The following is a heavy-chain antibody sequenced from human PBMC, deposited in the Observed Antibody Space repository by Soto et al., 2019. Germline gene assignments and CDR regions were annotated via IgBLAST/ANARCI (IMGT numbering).Heavy chain of an antibody. D-gene: IGHD4-17*01. V-gene: IGHV3-30*18. CDR1: GFTFSSYG. CDR3: AKDHIYGDPIYYFDY. J-gene: IGHJ4*02. CDR2: ISYDGSNK. Sequence: SLRLSCAASGFTFSSYGMHWVRQAPGKGLEWVAVISYDGSNKYYADSVKGRFTISRDNSKNTLYLQMNSLRAEDTAVFYCAKDHIYGDPIYYFDYWGQGTLVTVSS.